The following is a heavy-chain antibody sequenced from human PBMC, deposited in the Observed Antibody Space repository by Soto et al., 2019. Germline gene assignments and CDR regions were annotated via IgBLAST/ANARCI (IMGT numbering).Heavy chain of an antibody. CDR2: ISSHGRDI. J-gene: IGHJ4*02. V-gene: IGHV3-21*06. CDR1: GFTFTSDS. CDR3: ARGAALAGKLDL. Sequence: PGGSLRLSCEASGFTFTSDSMTWVRQAPGKGLEWVSSISSHGRDIFYADSVKGRFTISRDNAKDSLHLQMNSLTGEDSAVYYCARGAALAGKLDLWGQGTLVTV. D-gene: IGHD6-19*01.